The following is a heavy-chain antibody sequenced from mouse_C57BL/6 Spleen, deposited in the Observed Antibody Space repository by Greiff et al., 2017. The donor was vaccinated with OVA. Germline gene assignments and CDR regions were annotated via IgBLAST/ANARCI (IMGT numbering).Heavy chain of an antibody. CDR1: GYTFTDYY. J-gene: IGHJ1*03. CDR3: AGGSSLWYFDV. D-gene: IGHD1-1*01. V-gene: IGHV1-26*01. CDR2: INPNNGGT. Sequence: VQLQQSGPELVKPGASVKISCKASGYTFTDYYMNWVKQSHGKSLEWIGDINPNNGGTSYNQKFKGKATLTVDKSSSTAYMELRSLTSEDSAVYYCAGGSSLWYFDVWGTGTTVTVSS.